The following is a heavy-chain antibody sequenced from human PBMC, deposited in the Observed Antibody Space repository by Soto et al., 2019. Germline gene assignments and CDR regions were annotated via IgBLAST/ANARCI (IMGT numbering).Heavy chain of an antibody. Sequence: QVQLVESGGGVVQSGRSLRLSCAASGFTFSTSGMHWIRQAPGKGLEWVAMISHDGGATYYVDSVKGRFTISRDTDKNTLHLQMDSLRPEATATNYCAKDWGSSGWYNWFDPWCQGTLVTVSS. D-gene: IGHD6-13*01. CDR3: AKDWGSSGWYNWFDP. J-gene: IGHJ5*02. V-gene: IGHV3-30*18. CDR1: GFTFSTSG. CDR2: ISHDGGAT.